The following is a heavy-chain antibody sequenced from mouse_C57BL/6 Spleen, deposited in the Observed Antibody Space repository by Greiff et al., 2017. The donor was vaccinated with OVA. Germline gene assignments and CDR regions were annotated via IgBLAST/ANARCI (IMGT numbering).Heavy chain of an antibody. CDR2: INPNNGGT. J-gene: IGHJ2*01. Sequence: EVQLQQSGPELVKPGASVKISCKASGYTFTDYYMNWVKQSHGKSLEWIGDINPNNGGTSYNQKFKGKATLTVDKSSSTAYMELRSLTSEDSAVYYCARFHYYYGSSYVENYFDYWGQGTTLTVSS. V-gene: IGHV1-26*01. CDR1: GYTFTDYY. D-gene: IGHD1-1*01. CDR3: ARFHYYYGSSYVENYFDY.